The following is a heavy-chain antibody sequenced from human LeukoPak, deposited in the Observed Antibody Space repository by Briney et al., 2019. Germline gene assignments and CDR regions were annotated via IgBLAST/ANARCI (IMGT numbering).Heavy chain of an antibody. CDR3: ARVKDSSGYFDY. J-gene: IGHJ4*02. D-gene: IGHD3-22*01. CDR1: GGSISSSSYY. V-gene: IGHV4-39*01. CDR2: IYYSGST. Sequence: PSETLSLTCTVSGGSISSSSYYWGWIRQPPGKGLEWIGSIYYSGSTYYNPSLKSRVTISVDSSKNQFSLKLSSVTAADTAVYYCARVKDSSGYFDYWGQGTLVTVSS.